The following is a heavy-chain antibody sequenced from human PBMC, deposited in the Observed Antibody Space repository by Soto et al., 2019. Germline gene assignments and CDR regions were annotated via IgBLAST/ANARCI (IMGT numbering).Heavy chain of an antibody. Sequence: SETLSLTCTVSGGSISSYYWSWIRQPPGKGLEWIGYIYYSGSTNYNPSLKSRVTISVDTSKNQFSLKLSSVTAADTAVYYCARDRGYMDVWGKGTTVTVSS. CDR1: GGSISSYY. D-gene: IGHD3-10*01. V-gene: IGHV4-59*01. CDR3: ARDRGYMDV. J-gene: IGHJ6*03. CDR2: IYYSGST.